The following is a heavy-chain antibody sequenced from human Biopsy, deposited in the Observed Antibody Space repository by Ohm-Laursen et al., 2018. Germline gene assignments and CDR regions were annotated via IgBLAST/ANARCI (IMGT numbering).Heavy chain of an antibody. Sequence: SQTLSLTCTVSGGSLSSYSWSWIRQPAGKGLEWIGQIYTSGITNYNPSLKSRVTISVDTSKNQFSLKLRSVTAADTVVYYCARMPHFDYWGQGILVTVSS. CDR2: IYTSGIT. D-gene: IGHD2-2*01. CDR1: GGSLSSYS. J-gene: IGHJ4*02. V-gene: IGHV4-4*07. CDR3: ARMPHFDY.